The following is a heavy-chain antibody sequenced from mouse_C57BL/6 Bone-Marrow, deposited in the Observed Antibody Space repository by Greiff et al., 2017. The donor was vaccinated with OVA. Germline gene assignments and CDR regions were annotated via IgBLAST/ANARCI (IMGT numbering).Heavy chain of an antibody. CDR2: IWRGGST. CDR3: AKKGTYYGSSSAWFAY. J-gene: IGHJ3*01. CDR1: GFSLTSYG. V-gene: IGHV2-5*01. D-gene: IGHD1-1*01. Sequence: QVQLKQSGPGLVQPSQSLSITCTVSGFSLTSYGVHWVRQSPGKGLEWLGVIWRGGSTDYNAAFMSRLSITKDNSKSQVFFKMNSLQADDTAIYYCAKKGTYYGSSSAWFAYWGQGTLVTVSA.